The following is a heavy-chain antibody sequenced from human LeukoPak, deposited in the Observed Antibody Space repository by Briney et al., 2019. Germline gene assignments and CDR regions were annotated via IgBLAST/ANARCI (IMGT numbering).Heavy chain of an antibody. V-gene: IGHV3-33*01. CDR3: ARALGDFKYYFDY. CDR2: IWYDGSNK. Sequence: GGSLRLSCAASGFTFSSYGMHWVRQAPGKGLGWVAVIWYDGSNKYYADSVKGRFTISRDNSKNTLYLQMNSLRAEDTAVYYCARALGDFKYYFDYWGQGTLVTVSS. J-gene: IGHJ4*02. CDR1: GFTFSSYG. D-gene: IGHD3-3*01.